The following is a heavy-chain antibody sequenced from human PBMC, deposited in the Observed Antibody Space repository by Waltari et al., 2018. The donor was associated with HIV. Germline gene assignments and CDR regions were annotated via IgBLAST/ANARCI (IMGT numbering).Heavy chain of an antibody. V-gene: IGHV3-9*01. D-gene: IGHD3-3*01. Sequence: EVQLVESGGGSVQPGRSLRLSCTASGITFDDYAMHWVRQPPGKDVEWVSGISWNRGDIAYADSVKGRFTISRDNTKNSLFLQMNSVRVEDTALYYCVKDGASTIFGVLNGMDVWGQGTTVTVSS. CDR2: ISWNRGDI. J-gene: IGHJ6*02. CDR1: GITFDDYA. CDR3: VKDGASTIFGVLNGMDV.